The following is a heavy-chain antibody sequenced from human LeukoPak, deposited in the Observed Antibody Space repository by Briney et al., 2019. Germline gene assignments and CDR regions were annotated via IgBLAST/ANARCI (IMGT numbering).Heavy chain of an antibody. V-gene: IGHV1-69*13. J-gene: IGHJ4*02. Sequence: SVKVSCKASGGTFSSYAISWVRLAPGQGLEWMGGIIPIFGTANYAQKFQGRVTITADESTSTVYMELSSLRSEDTAVYYCARDLPGADSSGYYYSSSFDYWGQGTLVTVSS. D-gene: IGHD3-22*01. CDR2: IIPIFGTA. CDR1: GGTFSSYA. CDR3: ARDLPGADSSGYYYSSSFDY.